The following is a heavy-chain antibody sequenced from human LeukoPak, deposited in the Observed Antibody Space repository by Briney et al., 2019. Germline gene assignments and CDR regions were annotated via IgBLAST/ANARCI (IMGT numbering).Heavy chain of an antibody. V-gene: IGHV3-48*03. CDR1: GFTFSSYE. D-gene: IGHD2-2*01. CDR2: ISSSGSTI. CDR3: ARGYCSSTSCRTMDV. J-gene: IGHJ6*02. Sequence: GGSLRLSCAASGFTFSSYEMNWVRQAPGKGLEWVSYISSSGSTIYYADSVKGRFTISRDNAKNSLYLQMNSLRAEDTAVYYCARGYCSSTSCRTMDVWGQGTTVTVSS.